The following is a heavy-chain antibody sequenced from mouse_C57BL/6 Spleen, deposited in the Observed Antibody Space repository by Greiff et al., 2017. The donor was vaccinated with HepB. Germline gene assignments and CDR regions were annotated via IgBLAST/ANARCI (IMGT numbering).Heavy chain of an antibody. CDR1: GFTFSSYG. CDR3: ARRYDSSYFDY. J-gene: IGHJ2*01. Sequence: EVQVVESGGDLVKPGGSLKLSCAASGFTFSSYGMSWVRQTPDKRLEWVATISSGGSYTYYPDSVKGRFTISRDNAKNTLYLQMSSLKSEDTAMYYCARRYDSSYFDYWGQGTTLTVSS. D-gene: IGHD2-4*01. CDR2: ISSGGSYT. V-gene: IGHV5-6*01.